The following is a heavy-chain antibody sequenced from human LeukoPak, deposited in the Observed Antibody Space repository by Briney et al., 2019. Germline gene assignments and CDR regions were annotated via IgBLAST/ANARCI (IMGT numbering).Heavy chain of an antibody. CDR2: IDPSDSYT. CDR3: ARHDCSSASCYGGLGWFDP. Sequence: LGESLKISCQVSGYTFTSHWISWVRQMPGKGLEWMGKIDPSDSYTKYSPSFQGHVTISTDKSITTAYLQWSSLKASDTAMYYCARHDCSSASCYGGLGWFDPWGQGTLVTVSS. D-gene: IGHD2-2*01. V-gene: IGHV5-10-1*01. J-gene: IGHJ5*02. CDR1: GYTFTSHW.